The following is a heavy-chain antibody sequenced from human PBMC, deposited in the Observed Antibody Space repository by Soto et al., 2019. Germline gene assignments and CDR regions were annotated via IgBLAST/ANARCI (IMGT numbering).Heavy chain of an antibody. CDR1: GGTFSSYA. CDR2: IIPIFGTA. Sequence: QVQLVQSGAEVKKPGSSVKVSCKASGGTFSSYAISWVRQAPGQGLEWMGGIIPIFGTANYAQKFQGRVTITEDESTSRADMELSSLRSEVTAVYYCARTREGYGGNLGWGQGTLVTVSS. CDR3: ARTREGYGGNLG. J-gene: IGHJ4*02. V-gene: IGHV1-69*01. D-gene: IGHD2-21*01.